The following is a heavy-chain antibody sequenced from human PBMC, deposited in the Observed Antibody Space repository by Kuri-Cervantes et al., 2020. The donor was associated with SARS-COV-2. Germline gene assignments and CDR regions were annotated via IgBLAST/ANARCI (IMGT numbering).Heavy chain of an antibody. D-gene: IGHD6-6*01. CDR2: INPSGDST. Sequence: ASVKVSCKASGYIFNIYYMHWVRQAPGQGLEWMEIINPSGDSTTYAQKFQGRVTMTRDSSTSTLYMELSSLTSDDTAVYYCAREIYSTSSQAFDIWGQGTMVTVSS. CDR1: GYIFNIYY. CDR3: AREIYSTSSQAFDI. V-gene: IGHV1-46*02. J-gene: IGHJ3*02.